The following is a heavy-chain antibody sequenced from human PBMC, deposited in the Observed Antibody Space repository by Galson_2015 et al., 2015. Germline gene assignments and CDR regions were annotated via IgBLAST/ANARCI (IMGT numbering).Heavy chain of an antibody. CDR3: ARDFSPIAAAGY. J-gene: IGHJ4*02. CDR2: INAGNGNT. V-gene: IGHV1-3*01. D-gene: IGHD6-13*01. Sequence: SVKVSCKASGYTFTSYAMHWVRQAPGQRLEWMGWINAGNGNTKYSQKFQGRVTITRDTSASTAYMELSSLRSEDTAVYYCARDFSPIAAAGYWGQGTLVTVSS. CDR1: GYTFTSYA.